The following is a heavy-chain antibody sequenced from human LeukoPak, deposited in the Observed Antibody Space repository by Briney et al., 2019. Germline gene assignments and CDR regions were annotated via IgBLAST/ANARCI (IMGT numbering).Heavy chain of an antibody. D-gene: IGHD7-27*01. J-gene: IGHJ4*02. Sequence: GGSLRLSCAASRFTFSNYEMNWVRQAPGKGLEWVSYISGSGSAIYYADSVKGRFTVSRDNAKNSLYLQMNSLRADDTAVYYCARGLGTSDYWGQGTLVTVSS. CDR1: RFTFSNYE. CDR3: ARGLGTSDY. V-gene: IGHV3-48*03. CDR2: ISGSGSAI.